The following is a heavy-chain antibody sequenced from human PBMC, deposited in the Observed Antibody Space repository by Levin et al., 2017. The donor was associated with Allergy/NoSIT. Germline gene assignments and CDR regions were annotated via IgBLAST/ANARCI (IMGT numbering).Heavy chain of an antibody. D-gene: IGHD6-13*01. Sequence: GESLKISCSVSGFTFSSYAMHWVRQAPGKGLEYVSAISTNGGSTYYADSVKGRFTISRDNPKNTLYLQMSSLRAEDTAMFYCVRSGYSSSWSYMDVWGKGTTVTVSS. CDR2: ISTNGGST. J-gene: IGHJ6*03. V-gene: IGHV3-64D*06. CDR1: GFTFSSYA. CDR3: VRSGYSSSWSYMDV.